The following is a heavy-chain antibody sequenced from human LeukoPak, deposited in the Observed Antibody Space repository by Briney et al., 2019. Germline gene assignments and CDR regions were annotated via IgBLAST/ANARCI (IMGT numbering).Heavy chain of an antibody. D-gene: IGHD1-14*01. CDR1: GHTFTSYG. CDR2: ISAYNGNT. Sequence: ASVRVSCKASGHTFTSYGISWVRQAPGQGLEWMGWISAYNGNTNYAQKLQGRVTMTTDTSTSTAYMELRSLRSDDTAVYYCARDIKRSRARWESLGFDPWGQGTLVTVSS. J-gene: IGHJ5*02. V-gene: IGHV1-18*01. CDR3: ARDIKRSRARWESLGFDP.